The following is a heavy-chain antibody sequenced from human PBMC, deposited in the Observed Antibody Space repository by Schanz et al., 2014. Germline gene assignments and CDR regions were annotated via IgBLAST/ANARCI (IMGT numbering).Heavy chain of an antibody. Sequence: QGQLVQSGPEVKEPGASVKVSCEASRYTFNTYGLNWVRQAPGQGLEWMGWISAYTNNTNYAQKVQGRVTMTTDTSTGAAYMELRSLRADDTAVYYCARERRRYCSTASCLHDNWFDPWGQGTLVIVSS. CDR3: ARERRRYCSTASCLHDNWFDP. V-gene: IGHV1-18*01. D-gene: IGHD2-2*01. CDR1: RYTFNTYG. CDR2: ISAYTNNT. J-gene: IGHJ5*02.